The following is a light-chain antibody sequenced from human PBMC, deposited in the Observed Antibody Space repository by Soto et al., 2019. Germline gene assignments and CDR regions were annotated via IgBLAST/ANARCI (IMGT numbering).Light chain of an antibody. CDR3: CSYAGSYSYV. Sequence: HSALTQPRSVSGSPGQSVAISCTGTSSDVGGYNYVSWYQQHPGKAPKLMIYDVTKRPSGVPDRFSASKSGNTASLTISGLQADDEADYYCCSYAGSYSYVFGTGTKVTV. CDR1: SSDVGGYNY. J-gene: IGLJ1*01. CDR2: DVT. V-gene: IGLV2-11*01.